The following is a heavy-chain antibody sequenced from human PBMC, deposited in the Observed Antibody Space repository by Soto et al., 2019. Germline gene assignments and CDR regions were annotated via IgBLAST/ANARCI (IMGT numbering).Heavy chain of an antibody. Sequence: GESLKISCKGSGYSFTTYWIGWVRQMPGKGLEWMGIIYSGDSDTRYSPSFQGQVIISADKAISTAYLQWSSLKASDTAMYYCARLWFGELRAYYFDYWGQGTLVTVS. D-gene: IGHD3-10*01. J-gene: IGHJ4*02. CDR3: ARLWFGELRAYYFDY. CDR2: IYSGDSDT. CDR1: GYSFTTYW. V-gene: IGHV5-51*01.